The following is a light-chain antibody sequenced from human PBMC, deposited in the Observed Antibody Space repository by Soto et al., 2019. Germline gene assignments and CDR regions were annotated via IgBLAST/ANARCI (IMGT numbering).Light chain of an antibody. CDR2: DVT. Sequence: QSVLTQPASVSGSPGQSITISCTGTSSDVGGYNYVSWYQHPPGKAPKLMIYDVTNRPSGVSNRFSGSKSGNTSSLTISGLQAEDEADYYCSSYTSSRTVVFGGGTKLTVL. V-gene: IGLV2-14*03. J-gene: IGLJ2*01. CDR1: SSDVGGYNY. CDR3: SSYTSSRTVV.